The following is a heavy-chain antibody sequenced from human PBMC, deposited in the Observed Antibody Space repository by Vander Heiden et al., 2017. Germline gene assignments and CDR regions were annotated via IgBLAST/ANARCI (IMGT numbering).Heavy chain of an antibody. Sequence: QVQLQESGPGLVQPSETLSLTCTVSGGSIRSYSWSCIRQPQGKGLEWIAYIHYSGSTNYNPSLKSRVTISVDPSKNQFSLKVRSVTAADTAVDYCARRTGGGSDAFDIWGQGTMVTVSS. CDR3: ARRTGGGSDAFDI. V-gene: IGHV4-59*01. J-gene: IGHJ3*02. CDR1: GGSIRSYS. CDR2: IHYSGST. D-gene: IGHD2-15*01.